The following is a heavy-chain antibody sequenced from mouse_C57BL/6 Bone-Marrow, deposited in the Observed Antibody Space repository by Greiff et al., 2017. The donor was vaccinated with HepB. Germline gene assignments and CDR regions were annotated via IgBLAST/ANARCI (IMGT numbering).Heavy chain of an antibody. D-gene: IGHD1-3*01. CDR3: VREASKARDYYAMDD. Sequence: GGVLVQPKGSLKLSCAASGFTFTTYAMHWVRQAPGKGLEWVARIRSKSSNYATYYADSVKDRFTISRDDSQSMLYLQMNNLKTEDTAMYYCVREASKARDYYAMDDWGQGTSVTGSS. J-gene: IGHJ4*01. CDR1: GFTFTTYA. V-gene: IGHV10-3*01. CDR2: IRSKSSNYAT.